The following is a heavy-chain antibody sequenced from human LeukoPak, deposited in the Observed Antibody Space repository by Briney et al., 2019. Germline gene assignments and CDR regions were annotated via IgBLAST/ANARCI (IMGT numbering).Heavy chain of an antibody. V-gene: IGHV1-18*01. CDR1: GYTFTSYG. Sequence: ASVKVSCKAPGYTFTSYGISWVRQAPGQGLEWMGWICAYNGNTNYAQKLQGRVTMTTDTSTSTAYMELRSLRSDDTAVYYCARDEDFWSGYYSASQYYYYYGMDVWGQGTTVTVSS. CDR3: ARDEDFWSGYYSASQYYYYYGMDV. CDR2: ICAYNGNT. D-gene: IGHD3-3*01. J-gene: IGHJ6*02.